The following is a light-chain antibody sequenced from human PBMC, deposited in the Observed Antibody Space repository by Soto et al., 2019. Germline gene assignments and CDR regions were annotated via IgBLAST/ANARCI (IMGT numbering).Light chain of an antibody. CDR2: WAS. CDR3: HQYYSAPWT. V-gene: IGKV4-1*01. Sequence: DIVLTQSPDSLAVSLGARSTINCKSSQRVLYSSNKKKFFVWYQQKPGQPPKLLFYWASTRESGVPDRFSGSGSGTDFTLTISSLQAEDVAVYYCHQYYSAPWTFGQGTKVEIK. CDR1: QRVLYSSNKKKF. J-gene: IGKJ1*01.